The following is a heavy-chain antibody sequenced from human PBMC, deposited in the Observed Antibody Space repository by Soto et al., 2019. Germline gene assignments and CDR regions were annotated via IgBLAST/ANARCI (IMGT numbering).Heavy chain of an antibody. CDR2: IYYSGST. D-gene: IGHD6-13*01. CDR1: GGSISSSSYY. CDR3: ARGLIAAAGTFIQFYYYYYMDV. Sequence: TSETLSLTCTVSGGSISSSSYYWSWIRQPPGKGLEWIGYIYYSGSTNYNPSLKSRVTISVDTSKNQFSLKLSSVTAADTAVYYCARGLIAAAGTFIQFYYYYYMDVWGKGTTVTVSS. J-gene: IGHJ6*03. V-gene: IGHV4-61*01.